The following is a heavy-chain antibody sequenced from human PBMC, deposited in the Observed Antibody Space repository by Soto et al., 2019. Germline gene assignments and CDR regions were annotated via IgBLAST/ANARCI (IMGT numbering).Heavy chain of an antibody. D-gene: IGHD4-17*01. CDR1: GGTFSSYT. J-gene: IGHJ3*02. CDR2: IIPILGIA. V-gene: IGHV1-69*02. CDR3: ARRTHGMTTVVTPGAFDI. Sequence: SVKVSCKASGGTFSSYTISWVRQAPGQGLEWMGRIIPILGIANYAQKFQGRVTITADKSTSTAYTELSSLRSEDTAVYYCARRTHGMTTVVTPGAFDIWGQGTRVTVSS.